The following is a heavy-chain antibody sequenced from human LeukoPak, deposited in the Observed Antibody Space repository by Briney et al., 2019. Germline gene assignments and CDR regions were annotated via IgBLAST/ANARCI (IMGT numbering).Heavy chain of an antibody. Sequence: PSETLSLTCAVYGGSFSGYYWSWIRQPPGKGLEWIGEINHSGSTNYNPSLKSRVTISVDTSKNQFSLKLSSVTAADTAVYYCARAVTVAATYYFDYWGQGTLVTVSS. CDR1: GGSFSGYY. J-gene: IGHJ4*02. V-gene: IGHV4-34*01. CDR2: INHSGST. CDR3: ARAVTVAATYYFDY. D-gene: IGHD2-15*01.